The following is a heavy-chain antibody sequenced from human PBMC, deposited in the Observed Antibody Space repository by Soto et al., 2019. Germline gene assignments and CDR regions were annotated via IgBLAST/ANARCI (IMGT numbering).Heavy chain of an antibody. CDR3: AREAVYYDILTGYYPRAAIDC. CDR1: GDSISSGGYY. J-gene: IGHJ4*02. CDR2: IYYSGST. V-gene: IGHV4-31*03. D-gene: IGHD3-9*01. Sequence: TSETLSLTCTVSGDSISSGGYYWSWIRQHPGKGLEWIGYIYYSGSTYYNPSLKSRVTISVDTSKNQFSLKLSSVTAADTAVYYCAREAVYYDILTGYYPRAAIDCWGQGTLVTVSS.